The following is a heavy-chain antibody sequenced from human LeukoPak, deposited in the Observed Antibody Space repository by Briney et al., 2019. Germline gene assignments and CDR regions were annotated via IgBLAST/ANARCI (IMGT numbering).Heavy chain of an antibody. CDR2: INWNGGST. J-gene: IGHJ4*02. D-gene: IGHD2-21*01. Sequence: PGGSLRLSCAVSGFTFSDYFMTWIRQAPGKGLEWVSGINWNGGSTGYADSVKGRFTISRDNAKKSLYLQMNSLRAEDTALYYCARAFKYSMSGYYFDYWGQGTLVTVSS. CDR3: ARAFKYSMSGYYFDY. V-gene: IGHV3-20*04. CDR1: GFTFSDYF.